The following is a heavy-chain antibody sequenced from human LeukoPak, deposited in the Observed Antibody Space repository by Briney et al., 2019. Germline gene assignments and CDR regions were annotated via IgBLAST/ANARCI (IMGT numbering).Heavy chain of an antibody. Sequence: EGSLRLSCAASGFTFSDYYMSWIRQAPGKGLEWVSYISSSGSTIYYADSVKGRFTISRDNAKNSLYLQMNSLRAEDTAVYYCARSLQRRGYCSSTSCHTPPRYWGQGTLVTVSS. D-gene: IGHD2-2*01. J-gene: IGHJ4*02. CDR1: GFTFSDYY. CDR2: ISSSGSTI. V-gene: IGHV3-11*01. CDR3: ARSLQRRGYCSSTSCHTPPRY.